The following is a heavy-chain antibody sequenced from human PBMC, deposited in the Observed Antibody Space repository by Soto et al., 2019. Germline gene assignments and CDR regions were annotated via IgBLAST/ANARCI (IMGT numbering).Heavy chain of an antibody. CDR2: IKGSGVAT. J-gene: IGHJ4*02. V-gene: IGHV3-23*01. D-gene: IGHD3-22*01. Sequence: GGSLRLSCTASGFTFSNYSISWVRQAPWKGLQWVSTIKGSGVATYYRDSVKGRFTISRDNSENTLVLHMNSLGVEDTAVYYFAKVRASNYYDSSGYYEMLFDSWGQRTLVTVCS. CDR1: GFTFSNYS. CDR3: AKVRASNYYDSSGYYEMLFDS.